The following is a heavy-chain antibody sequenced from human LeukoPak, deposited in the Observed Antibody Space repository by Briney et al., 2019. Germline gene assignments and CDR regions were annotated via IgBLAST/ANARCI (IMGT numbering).Heavy chain of an antibody. CDR2: IYYSGST. CDR1: GGSISSSSYY. CDR3: GAFLSPSGWSVDY. Sequence: SETQSLTCTVSGGSISSSSYYWGWIRQPPGKGLEWIGSIYYSGSTYYNPSLKSRVTISVDTSKNQFSLKLSSVTAADTAVYYCGAFLSPSGWSVDYWGQGTLVTVSS. J-gene: IGHJ4*02. V-gene: IGHV4-39*01. D-gene: IGHD6-19*01.